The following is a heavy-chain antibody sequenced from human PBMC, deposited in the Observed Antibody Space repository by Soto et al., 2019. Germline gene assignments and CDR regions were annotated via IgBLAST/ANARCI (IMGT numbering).Heavy chain of an antibody. D-gene: IGHD6-13*01. V-gene: IGHV3-53*01. CDR1: GFTVSTKY. Sequence: PGGSLRLSCAASGFTVSTKYMSWVRQAPGKGLEWVSVIYSGGSTYYADSVKGRFTISRDNSKNTLYLQMNSLRAEDTAVYYCAKDVERSFGYSSSWYGGSFDYWGQGTLVTVSS. CDR2: IYSGGST. J-gene: IGHJ4*02. CDR3: AKDVERSFGYSSSWYGGSFDY.